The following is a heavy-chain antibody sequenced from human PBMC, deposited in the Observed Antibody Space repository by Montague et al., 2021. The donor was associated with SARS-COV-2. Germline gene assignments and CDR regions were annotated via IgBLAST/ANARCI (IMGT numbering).Heavy chain of an antibody. Sequence: SETLSLTCAVHGGSFSTYSWNWSRQHPGKGLGWIGEIHHGGSTNYNPSLKSRVTISADTSKNKFSLKLTSVAAADTAVYYCARLGDGVVPSPILGVGPYYSYYYMDVWGKGTTVTVSS. CDR3: ARLGDGVVPSPILGVGPYYSYYYMDV. V-gene: IGHV4-34*01. J-gene: IGHJ6*03. D-gene: IGHD3-10*01. CDR1: GGSFSTYS. CDR2: IHHGGST.